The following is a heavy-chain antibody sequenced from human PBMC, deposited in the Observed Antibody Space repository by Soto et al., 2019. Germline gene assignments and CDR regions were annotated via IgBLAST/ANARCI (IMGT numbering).Heavy chain of an antibody. D-gene: IGHD3-10*01. Sequence: HPGGSLRLSCAASGFTLRSYWMSWVRQAPGKGLEWVSYISSSSSTIYYADSVKGRFTISRDNAKNSLYLQMNSLRDEDTAVYYCARGVGVLQPPRGAFDIWGQGTMVTVSS. V-gene: IGHV3-48*02. CDR2: ISSSSSTI. CDR1: GFTLRSYW. CDR3: ARGVGVLQPPRGAFDI. J-gene: IGHJ3*02.